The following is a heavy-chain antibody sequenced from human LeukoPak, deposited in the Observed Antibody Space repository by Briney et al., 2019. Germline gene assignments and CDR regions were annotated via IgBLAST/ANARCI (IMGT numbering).Heavy chain of an antibody. V-gene: IGHV1-69*13. Sequence: SVKVSCKASGGAFSSYAISWVRQAPGQGLEWMGGIIPIFGTANYAQKFQGRVTITADESTSTAYMELSSLRSEDTAVYYCARHDSSGYYPYYFDYWGQGTLVTVSS. CDR3: ARHDSSGYYPYYFDY. J-gene: IGHJ4*02. D-gene: IGHD3-22*01. CDR2: IIPIFGTA. CDR1: GGAFSSYA.